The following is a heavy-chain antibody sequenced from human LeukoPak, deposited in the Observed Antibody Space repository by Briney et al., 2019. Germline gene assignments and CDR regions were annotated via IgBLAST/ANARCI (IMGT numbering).Heavy chain of an antibody. J-gene: IGHJ3*01. CDR1: GFTISNTE. Sequence: PGGSLRLSCAVSGFTISNTEMSWVRQVPGKGPEWVLVSYSGGTTYCADSVKGRFTISRDISKNTVDLQMNSLRVEDTAVYHCRGWLGSFDVWGQGTMVTVSS. D-gene: IGHD6-19*01. CDR3: RGWLGSFDV. V-gene: IGHV3-53*01. CDR2: SYSGGTT.